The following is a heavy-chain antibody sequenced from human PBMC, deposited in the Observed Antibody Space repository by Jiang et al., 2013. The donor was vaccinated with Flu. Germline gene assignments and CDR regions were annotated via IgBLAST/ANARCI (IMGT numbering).Heavy chain of an antibody. CDR1: GYTFIAYY. J-gene: IGHJ4*02. D-gene: IGHD3-22*01. Sequence: SGAEVKKPGASVKVSCEASGYTFIAYYMHWVRQAPGQGLEWMGRINPNSGGTNYAQKFQGRVTMTSDTSISTAYMELSRLRSDDTAVYYCARAYYYDSSAYYFDYWGQGTRVTVSS. CDR3: ARAYYYDSSAYYFDY. V-gene: IGHV1-2*06. CDR2: INPNSGGT.